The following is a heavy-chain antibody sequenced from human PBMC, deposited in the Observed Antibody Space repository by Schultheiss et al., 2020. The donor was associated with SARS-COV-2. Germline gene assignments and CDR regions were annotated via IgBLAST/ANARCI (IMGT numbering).Heavy chain of an antibody. CDR2: ISYDGSNK. D-gene: IGHD3-3*01. CDR3: ASLLELRFLEWLPITDY. CDR1: GFTFSSYG. J-gene: IGHJ4*02. V-gene: IGHV3-30*03. Sequence: GGSLRLSCAASGFTFSSYGMHWVRQAPGKGLEWVAVISYDGSNKYYADSVKGRFTISRDNSKNTLYLQMNSLRAEDTAVYYCASLLELRFLEWLPITDYWGQGTLVTVSS.